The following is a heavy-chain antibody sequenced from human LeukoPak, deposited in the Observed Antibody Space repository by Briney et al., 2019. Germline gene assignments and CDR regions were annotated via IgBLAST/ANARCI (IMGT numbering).Heavy chain of an antibody. Sequence: SETLSLTCTVSGGSISSSSYYWGWIRQPPGKGLEWIGSIYYSGSTYYNPSLKSRVTISVDTSKNQFSLKLSSVTAADTAVYYCARRGLVRGAHFDYWGQGTLVTASS. D-gene: IGHD3-10*01. CDR3: ARRGLVRGAHFDY. CDR2: IYYSGST. V-gene: IGHV4-39*01. J-gene: IGHJ4*02. CDR1: GGSISSSSYY.